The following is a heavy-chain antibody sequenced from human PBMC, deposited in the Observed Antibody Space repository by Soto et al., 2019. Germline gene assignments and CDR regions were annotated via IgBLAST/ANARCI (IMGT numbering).Heavy chain of an antibody. J-gene: IGHJ4*02. CDR2: ISYDGSNK. CDR3: AKDYYHSSGTVIY. Sequence: LRLSCAASGFTFGSYGMHWVRQAPGKGLEWVAVISYDGSNKYYADSVKGRFTISRDNSKNTLYLQMNSLRAEDTAVYYCAKDYYHSSGTVIYWGQGTLVTVSS. V-gene: IGHV3-30*18. D-gene: IGHD3-22*01. CDR1: GFTFGSYG.